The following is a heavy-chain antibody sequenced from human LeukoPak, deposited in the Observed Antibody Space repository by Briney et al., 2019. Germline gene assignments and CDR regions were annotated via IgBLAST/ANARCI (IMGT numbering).Heavy chain of an antibody. V-gene: IGHV3-74*01. CDR2: IKNDGSWI. J-gene: IGHJ4*02. CDR1: GFSLSPSW. D-gene: IGHD3-16*01. Sequence: GGSLRLTCAASGFSLSPSWMHWVRQAPGKGLEWVSRIKNDGSWINYADSVKGRFTVSRDNAKNTLNLQMNSLRAEDTAVYFCARDGSAYNLDYWGQGTLVTVSS. CDR3: ARDGSAYNLDY.